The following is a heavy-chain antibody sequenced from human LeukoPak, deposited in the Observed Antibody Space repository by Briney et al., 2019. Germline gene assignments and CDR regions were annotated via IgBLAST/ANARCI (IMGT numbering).Heavy chain of an antibody. J-gene: IGHJ4*02. CDR3: AKDRQYYYDSSPADY. Sequence: PGGSLRLSCAASGFTFSSYAMSWVRQAPGKGLEWVSAISGSGSSTYYADSVKGRFTISRVNSKNTLYLQMNSLRAEDTAVYYCAKDRQYYYDSSPADYWGQGTLVTVSS. CDR2: ISGSGSST. V-gene: IGHV3-23*01. CDR1: GFTFSSYA. D-gene: IGHD3-22*01.